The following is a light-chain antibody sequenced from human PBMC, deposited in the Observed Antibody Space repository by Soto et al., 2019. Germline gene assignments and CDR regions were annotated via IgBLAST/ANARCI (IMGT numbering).Light chain of an antibody. CDR3: QQYNNWPPIT. Sequence: EIVMTQSPATLSVSPGEGATLXXRASQSVCSNLAWYQQKPGQAPRLVXYGASTRATGIPARFSGSGSGTEFTLTIISLQSEDFAVYYCQQYNNWPPITFGQGTRLDIK. V-gene: IGKV3D-15*01. CDR2: GAS. CDR1: QSVCSN. J-gene: IGKJ5*01.